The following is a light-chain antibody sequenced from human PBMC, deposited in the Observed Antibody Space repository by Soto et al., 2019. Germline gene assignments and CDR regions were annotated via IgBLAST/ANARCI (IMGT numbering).Light chain of an antibody. V-gene: IGKV1-39*01. J-gene: IGKJ5*01. CDR1: QGISTY. Sequence: EIQMTQSPSSLSASVVDRFTITCLASQGISTYLNWYQQKPGKAPKLLIYAASSLQSGVPSRLSGSGSETDFTLTISSLQPDDFATYYCQQYHRSSITFGQGTRLEIK. CDR2: AAS. CDR3: QQYHRSSIT.